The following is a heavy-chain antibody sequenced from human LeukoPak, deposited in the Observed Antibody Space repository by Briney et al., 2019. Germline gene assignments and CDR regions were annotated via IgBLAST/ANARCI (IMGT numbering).Heavy chain of an antibody. CDR1: GYNFTTHS. V-gene: IGHV1-46*01. J-gene: IGHJ2*01. CDR3: ARRPGYYDILTGYPFDL. Sequence: ASVKVSCKASGYNFTTHSLHWVRQAPGQGLEWMGIIDPSHGGTVYGRKFQGRVTVTRDTSTSTAYMELGSLKADDTAVYYCARRPGYYDILTGYPFDLWGRGTLVTVSS. CDR2: IDPSHGGT. D-gene: IGHD3-9*01.